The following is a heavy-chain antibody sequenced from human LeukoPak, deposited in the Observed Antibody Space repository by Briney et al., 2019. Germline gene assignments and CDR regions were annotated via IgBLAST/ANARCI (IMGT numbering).Heavy chain of an antibody. Sequence: GGSLRLSCAASGFTFSSYGMHWVRQAPGKGLEWVAVIWYDGSNKYYADSVKGRFTISRDNSKNTLYLQMNSLRAEDTAVYYCARDLSGSYYGTWFDPWGQGTLVTVSS. CDR2: IWYDGSNK. CDR1: GFTFSSYG. D-gene: IGHD1-26*01. J-gene: IGHJ5*02. CDR3: ARDLSGSYYGTWFDP. V-gene: IGHV3-33*01.